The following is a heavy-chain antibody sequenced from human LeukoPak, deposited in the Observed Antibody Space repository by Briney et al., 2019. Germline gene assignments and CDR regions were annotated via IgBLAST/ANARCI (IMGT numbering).Heavy chain of an antibody. V-gene: IGHV4-59*11. Sequence: PSETLSLTCTVSGGAITSHYWTWIRQSPVKGLEWIGDISNSGSTSYNPSLKSRVTVSIDTSKNQFSLKLSSVTDADTAVYYCGRDALVGYFSYYYMDVWGKGTTVTVSS. CDR3: GRDALVGYFSYYYMDV. J-gene: IGHJ6*03. CDR2: ISNSGST. CDR1: GGAITSHY. D-gene: IGHD2-15*01.